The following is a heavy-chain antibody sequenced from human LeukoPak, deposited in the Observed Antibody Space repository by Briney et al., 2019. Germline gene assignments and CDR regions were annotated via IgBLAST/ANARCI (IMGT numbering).Heavy chain of an antibody. D-gene: IGHD2-21*01. V-gene: IGHV3-53*01. CDR2: IYSGGST. J-gene: IGHJ4*02. Sequence: GGSLRLSCAASGFTVSSNYMSWVRQAPGKGLEWVSAIYSGGSTYYADSVKGRFTISRDNSKNTLYLQMNSLRAEDTAVYYCAKAPVTTCRGAYCYPFDYWGQGTLVTVSS. CDR1: GFTVSSNY. CDR3: AKAPVTTCRGAYCYPFDY.